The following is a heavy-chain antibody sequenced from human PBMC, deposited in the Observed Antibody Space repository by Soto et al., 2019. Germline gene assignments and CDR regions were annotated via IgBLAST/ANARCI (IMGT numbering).Heavy chain of an antibody. CDR2: IYYSGST. J-gene: IGHJ4*02. CDR1: GGSIRSGGYY. V-gene: IGHV4-31*03. D-gene: IGHD7-27*01. CDR3: ASGDDLPGYFDY. Sequence: SDTLDLTCTVSGGSIRSGGYYWSWIRQHPGKGLEWVGYIYYSGSTYYNPSLKSRVTISVDTSKNQFSLKLSSVTAADTAVYYCASGDDLPGYFDYWGQGTLVTVSS.